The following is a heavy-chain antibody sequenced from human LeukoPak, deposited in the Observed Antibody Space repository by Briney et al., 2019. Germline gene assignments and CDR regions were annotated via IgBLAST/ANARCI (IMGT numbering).Heavy chain of an antibody. CDR2: IYYSGST. CDR3: ASLGGYNKGY. V-gene: IGHV4-39*01. Sequence: SETLSLTCTVSGGSISSSSHYWGWIRQPPGKGPEWIGSIYYSGSTFYKPSLKSRVTISADTSKNQLSLKLSSVTAADTAVYYCASLGGYNKGYWGQGTLVTVSS. CDR1: GGSISSSSHY. D-gene: IGHD5-24*01. J-gene: IGHJ4*02.